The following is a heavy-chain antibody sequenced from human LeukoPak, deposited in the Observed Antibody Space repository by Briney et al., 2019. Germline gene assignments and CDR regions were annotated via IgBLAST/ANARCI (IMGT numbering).Heavy chain of an antibody. V-gene: IGHV3-48*02. CDR3: ARDGITAAGTVFDLDY. D-gene: IGHD6-13*01. CDR1: GFTVSTYS. Sequence: PGGSLRLSCAASGFTVSTYSMNWVRQAPGKGLEWISYISSSSGTIYYADSVKGRFTISRDNAKNSLYLQMNGLRDEDTAIYYCARDGITAAGTVFDLDYWGQGTLVTVSS. CDR2: ISSSSGTI. J-gene: IGHJ4*02.